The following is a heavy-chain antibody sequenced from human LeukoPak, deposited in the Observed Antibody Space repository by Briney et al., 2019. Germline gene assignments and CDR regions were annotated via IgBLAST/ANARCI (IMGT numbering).Heavy chain of an antibody. Sequence: ASVKVSCKASGYTFTGYCMHWVRQAPGQGLEWMGWINPNSGGTNYAQKFQGRVTMTRDTSISTAYMELSRLRSDDTAVYYCARDLGYYYGMDVWGQGTTVTVSS. J-gene: IGHJ6*02. CDR3: ARDLGYYYGMDV. CDR1: GYTFTGYC. V-gene: IGHV1-2*02. CDR2: INPNSGGT.